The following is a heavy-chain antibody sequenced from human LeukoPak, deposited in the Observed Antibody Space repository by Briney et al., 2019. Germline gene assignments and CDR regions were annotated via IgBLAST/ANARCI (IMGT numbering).Heavy chain of an antibody. CDR3: ARRWGVHWFDP. CDR1: GYYISSGYY. Sequence: PSETLSLTCTVSGYYISSGYYWGWIRQPPGHGLEWIGIIYHSGTTYYNPSLKSRVTISLDMSKNQFSLKLSSVTAADTAVYYCARRWGVHWFDPWGEGTLVTVSS. V-gene: IGHV4-38-2*02. J-gene: IGHJ5*02. CDR2: IYHSGTT. D-gene: IGHD5-24*01.